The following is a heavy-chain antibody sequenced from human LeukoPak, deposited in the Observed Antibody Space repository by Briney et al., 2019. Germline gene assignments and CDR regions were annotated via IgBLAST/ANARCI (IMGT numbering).Heavy chain of an antibody. J-gene: IGHJ4*02. D-gene: IGHD3-3*01. Sequence: PGGSLRLSCAASGFTFSSYAMHWVRQAPGKGLEWLAVISYDGSNKYYADSVKGRFTISRDNSKNTLYLQMNSLRAEDTAVYYCARDDGAYYDFWSGYCFDYWGQGTLVTVSS. CDR3: ARDDGAYYDFWSGYCFDY. V-gene: IGHV3-30-3*01. CDR2: ISYDGSNK. CDR1: GFTFSSYA.